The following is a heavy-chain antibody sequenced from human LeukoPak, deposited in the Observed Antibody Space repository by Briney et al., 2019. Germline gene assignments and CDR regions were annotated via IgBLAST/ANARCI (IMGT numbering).Heavy chain of an antibody. CDR2: IYHSGST. Sequence: ETLSLTCGVYGGSFSAYYWSWIRQPPGKGLEWIGEIYHSGSTNYNPSLKSRDTISVDTSKNQFSLKLSSVTAADTAVYYCARPIAGAGMHAFDIWGQGTMVTVSS. V-gene: IGHV4-34*01. CDR1: GGSFSAYY. J-gene: IGHJ3*02. D-gene: IGHD6-13*01. CDR3: ARPIAGAGMHAFDI.